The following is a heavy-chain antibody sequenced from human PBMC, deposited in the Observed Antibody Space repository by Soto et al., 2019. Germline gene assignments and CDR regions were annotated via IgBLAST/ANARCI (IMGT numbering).Heavy chain of an antibody. D-gene: IGHD6-13*01. Sequence: GGSLRLSCAASEFTFSGYWMHWVRQAPGKGLLWVSRIKNDGSSITYAGSVKGRFTISRDNAKNTLYLQMNSLRVEDTAVYYCVRESGVAAVLDHWGQGTLVTVSS. CDR2: IKNDGSSI. CDR3: VRESGVAAVLDH. J-gene: IGHJ4*02. V-gene: IGHV3-74*01. CDR1: EFTFSGYW.